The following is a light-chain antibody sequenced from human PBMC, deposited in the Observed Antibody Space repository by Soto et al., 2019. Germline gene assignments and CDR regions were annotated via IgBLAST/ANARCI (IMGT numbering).Light chain of an antibody. J-gene: IGLJ1*01. Sequence: QSALTQPACVSVSPGQSITISCTGTNSDVGGYEYVAWYQQHPGKVPKLMISEVRNRPSGASNRFSGSKSGNTASLTTSGLQAEDEADYYCSTYTTSRTLVFGSGTKVTVL. CDR3: STYTTSRTLV. CDR1: NSDVGGYEY. CDR2: EVR. V-gene: IGLV2-14*01.